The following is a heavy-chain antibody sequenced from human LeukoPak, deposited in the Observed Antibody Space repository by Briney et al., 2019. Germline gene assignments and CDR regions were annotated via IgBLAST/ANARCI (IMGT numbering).Heavy chain of an antibody. D-gene: IGHD3-22*01. J-gene: IGHJ1*01. CDR2: INPSGGST. V-gene: IGHV1-46*01. Sequence: ASVNVSCKASGYTFTSYYMHWVRQAPGQGLEWMGIINPSGGSTSYAQKFQGRVTMTRDTSTSTVYMELGSLRSEDTAVYYCARDTYYYDSSGYFLTPSPGAHWGQGTLVTVSS. CDR3: ARDTYYYDSSGYFLTPSPGAH. CDR1: GYTFTSYY.